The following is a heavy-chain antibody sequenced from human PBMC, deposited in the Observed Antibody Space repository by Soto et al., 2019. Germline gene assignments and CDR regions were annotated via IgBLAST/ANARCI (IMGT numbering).Heavy chain of an antibody. Sequence: SETLSLTCTVSGGSISSGGYYWSWIRQHPGKGLEWIGYIYYSVSTYYNPSLKSRVTISVDRSKNQFSLKLSSVTAADTDVYFCERRRPSAAPDFCGQXSLVTVS. V-gene: IGHV4-31*03. CDR2: IYYSVST. D-gene: IGHD2-2*01. CDR3: ERRRPSAAPDF. CDR1: GGSISSGGYY. J-gene: IGHJ4*02.